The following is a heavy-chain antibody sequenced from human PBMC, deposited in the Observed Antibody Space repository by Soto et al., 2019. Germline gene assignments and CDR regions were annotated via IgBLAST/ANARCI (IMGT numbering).Heavy chain of an antibody. CDR1: GFTFSSYA. D-gene: IGHD3-3*01. V-gene: IGHV3-23*01. CDR2: ISGSGGST. Sequence: GGSLRLSCAASGFTFSSYAMSWVRQAPGKGLEWVSAISGSGGSTYYADSVKGRFTTSRDNSKNTLYLQMNSLRAEDTAVYYCAKGGYDFWSGPLGYYYGMDVWGQGTTVTVSS. J-gene: IGHJ6*02. CDR3: AKGGYDFWSGPLGYYYGMDV.